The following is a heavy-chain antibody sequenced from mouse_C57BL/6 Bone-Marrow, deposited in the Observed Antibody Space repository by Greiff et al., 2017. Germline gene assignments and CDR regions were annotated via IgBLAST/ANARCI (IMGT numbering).Heavy chain of an antibody. CDR1: GFTFSSYA. CDR3: ARASDGYYWYFDV. CDR2: ISDVGSYT. Sequence: EVKLVESGGGLVKPGGSLKLSCAASGFTFSSYAMSWVRQTPEKRLEWVATISDVGSYTYYPDNVKDRFTISRDNAKNNLYLHMSHLKSEDTAMYYCARASDGYYWYFDVWGTGTTVTVSS. D-gene: IGHD2-3*01. V-gene: IGHV5-4*03. J-gene: IGHJ1*03.